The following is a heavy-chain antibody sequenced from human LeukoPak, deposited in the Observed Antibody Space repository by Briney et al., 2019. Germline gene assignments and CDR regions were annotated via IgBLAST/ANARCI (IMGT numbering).Heavy chain of an antibody. V-gene: IGHV4-59*01. J-gene: IGHJ4*02. CDR3: ASTTGVYFDY. Sequence: SETLSLTCTVSGGSISSYYWSWVRQPPGKGLEWIGYIYYSGSTNYNPSLKSRVTISVDTSKNQFSLKLSSVTAADTAVYYCASTTGVYFDYWGQGTLVTVSS. CDR2: IYYSGST. CDR1: GGSISSYY. D-gene: IGHD1-1*01.